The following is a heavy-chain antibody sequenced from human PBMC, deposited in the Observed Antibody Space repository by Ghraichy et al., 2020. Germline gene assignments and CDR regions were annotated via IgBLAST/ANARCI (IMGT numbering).Heavy chain of an antibody. V-gene: IGHV4-30-4*01. D-gene: IGHD3-3*01. CDR1: GGSITSGDYF. Sequence: SETLSLTCTVSGGSITSGDYFWSWVRQSPGKGLEWIGYIYNSGGTYYRPSLKSRVTLSIATSKNQFSLNLSSVTAADTAVYYCARGRGEVLRFLEWFDYWGQGALVTVSS. J-gene: IGHJ4*02. CDR2: IYNSGGT. CDR3: ARGRGEVLRFLEWFDY.